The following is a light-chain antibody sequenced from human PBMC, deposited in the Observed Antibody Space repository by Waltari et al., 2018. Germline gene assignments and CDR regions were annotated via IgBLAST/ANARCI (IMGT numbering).Light chain of an antibody. CDR1: QSVSNY. CDR3: QQRSNPIT. V-gene: IGKV3-11*01. J-gene: IGKJ5*01. Sequence: EIVLTQSPATLSLSPGERATLSCRARQSVSNYLAWYQQKPGQAPMLLIYGASNRVTGIPARFSGRWSGTDFTLTISSLEPGDLAVYYRQQRSNPITFGQGTRLEIK. CDR2: GAS.